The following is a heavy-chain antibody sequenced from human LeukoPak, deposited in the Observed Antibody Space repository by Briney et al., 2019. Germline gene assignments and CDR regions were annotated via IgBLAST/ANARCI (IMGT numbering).Heavy chain of an antibody. CDR2: IHQDGNEK. CDR1: GFTFSSYE. CDR3: ARGDKFSGDY. J-gene: IGHJ4*02. V-gene: IGHV3-7*04. Sequence: GGSLRLSCAASGFTFSSYEMNWVRQAPGKGLEWVANIHQDGNEKYYVDSVKGRFTISRDNAKNSPYLQMNSLRAEDTAVYYCARGDKFSGDYWGQGTLVTVSS. D-gene: IGHD2-15*01.